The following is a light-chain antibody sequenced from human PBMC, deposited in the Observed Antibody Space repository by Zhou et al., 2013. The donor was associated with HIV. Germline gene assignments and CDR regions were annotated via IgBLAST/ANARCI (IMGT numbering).Light chain of an antibody. Sequence: EIVMTQSPATLSMSPGERATLSCRASQSVSNNLAWYQQKPGQAPRLLIYGASSRATDIPARFSGSGSGTEFTLTISRVEPEDIAVYFCQQFDGSPPIIFGPGTRLDIK. V-gene: IGKV3-15*01. J-gene: IGKJ5*01. CDR3: QQFDGSPPII. CDR2: GAS. CDR1: QSVSNN.